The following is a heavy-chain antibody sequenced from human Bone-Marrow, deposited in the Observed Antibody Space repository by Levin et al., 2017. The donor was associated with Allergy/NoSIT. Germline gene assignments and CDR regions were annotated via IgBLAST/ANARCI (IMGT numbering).Heavy chain of an antibody. CDR1: GFPFNSYD. V-gene: IGHV3-30*18. Sequence: GESLKISCAASGFPFNSYDMHWVRKAPGKGLEWVAVISYDGNIKYYTDSVKGRFTVTRDNSKNTLHLEMNSLRPEDTALYYCAKDRGYCSGTGCHYCFHYWGQGTPITVSS. D-gene: IGHD2-2*01. CDR2: ISYDGNIK. CDR3: AKDRGYCSGTGCHYCFHY. J-gene: IGHJ4*02.